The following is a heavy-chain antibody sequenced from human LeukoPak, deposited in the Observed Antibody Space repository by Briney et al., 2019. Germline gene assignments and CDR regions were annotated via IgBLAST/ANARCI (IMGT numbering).Heavy chain of an antibody. CDR3: AREGTIEKLHY. CDR2: ISSSGVGT. V-gene: IGHV3-48*03. Sequence: GGSLRLSCVASGFTFSTYEMNWVRQAPGKGLEWVSYISSSGVGTFYGDSVKGRFTISRDNAKNSLYLQMNSLRVEDTAVYYCAREGTIEKLHYWGKGTLVTVSS. D-gene: IGHD1-1*01. J-gene: IGHJ4*02. CDR1: GFTFSTYE.